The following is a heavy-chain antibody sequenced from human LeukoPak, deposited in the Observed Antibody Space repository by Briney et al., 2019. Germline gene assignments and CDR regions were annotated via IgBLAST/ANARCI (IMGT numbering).Heavy chain of an antibody. CDR1: GDIVSSNSAA. CDR2: TYYRSKWHN. J-gene: IGHJ4*02. Sequence: PSQTLSLTCAISGDIVSSNSAAWNWIRQSPSRGLEWLGRTYYRSKWHNDYAESVKSRITINPNTSKNQFSLQLNSVTPEDTAVDYCARAIGAIVAYCGQGTLVTVSS. V-gene: IGHV6-1*01. CDR3: ARAIGAIVAY.